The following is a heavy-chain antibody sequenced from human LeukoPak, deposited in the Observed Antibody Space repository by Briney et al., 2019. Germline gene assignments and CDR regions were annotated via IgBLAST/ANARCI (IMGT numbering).Heavy chain of an antibody. CDR3: ARDRPGYSSSWYSDY. Sequence: GGSLRLSCAASGFTFSSYSMNWVRQAPGRGLEWASYISSSSSTIYYADSVKGRFTISRDNAKNSLYLQMNSLRDEDTAVYYCARDRPGYSSSWYSDYWGQGTLVTVSS. CDR1: GFTFSSYS. CDR2: ISSSSSTI. J-gene: IGHJ4*02. V-gene: IGHV3-48*02. D-gene: IGHD6-13*01.